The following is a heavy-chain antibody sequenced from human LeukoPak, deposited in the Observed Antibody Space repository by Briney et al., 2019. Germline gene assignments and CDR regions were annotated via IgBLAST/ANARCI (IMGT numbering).Heavy chain of an antibody. CDR2: IRSKAYGGTT. CDR3: RRLYNGYFDY. D-gene: IGHD3-10*01. V-gene: IGHV3-49*04. J-gene: IGHJ4*02. CDR1: GFTFGDYA. Sequence: PGRSLRLSCTASGFTFGDYAMSWVRQAPEKGLEWVGLIRSKAYGGTTEYAASVKGRFTVSRDDSKSIAYLQMNSLKTEDTAVYYCRRLYNGYFDYWGQGTLVTVSS.